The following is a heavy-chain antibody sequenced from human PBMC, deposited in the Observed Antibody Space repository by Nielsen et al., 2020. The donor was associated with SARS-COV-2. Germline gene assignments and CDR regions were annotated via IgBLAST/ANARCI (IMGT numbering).Heavy chain of an antibody. V-gene: IGHV4-61*01. D-gene: IGHD7-27*01. CDR3: ARDRLGIGVDY. CDR1: GGSVSSGSYY. J-gene: IGHJ4*02. Sequence: SETLSLTCTVSGGSVSSGSYYWSWIRQPPGKGLEWIGYIYYSGSTNYNPSLKSRVTISVDTSKNQFSLKLSSVTAADTAVYYCARDRLGIGVDYWGQGTLVTVSS. CDR2: IYYSGST.